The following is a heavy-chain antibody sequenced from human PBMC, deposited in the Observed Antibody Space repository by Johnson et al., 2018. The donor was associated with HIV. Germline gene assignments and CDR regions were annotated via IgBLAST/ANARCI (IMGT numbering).Heavy chain of an antibody. V-gene: IGHV3-NL1*01. Sequence: QVQLVESGGGVVQPGRSLRLSCAASGFTFSSYGMHWVRQAPGKGLEWVAVIYSGGRTYYADSVKGRFTISRDNSKNTLYLQMNSLRAEDTAVYYCARDIFYTDTAFDIWGQGTMVTVSS. CDR3: ARDIFYTDTAFDI. CDR2: IYSGGRT. J-gene: IGHJ3*02. CDR1: GFTFSSYG.